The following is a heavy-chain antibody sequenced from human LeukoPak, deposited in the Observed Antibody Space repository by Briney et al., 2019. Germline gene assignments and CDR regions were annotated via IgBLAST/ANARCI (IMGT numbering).Heavy chain of an antibody. CDR1: GFTFSSYA. D-gene: IGHD4/OR15-4a*01. J-gene: IGHJ3*02. Sequence: PGGSLRLSCAASGFTFSSYAMHWVRQAPGKGLEYVSAISSNGGSTYYANSVKGRFSISRDNSMNTLYLQMGSLRAEDMAVYYCARVGAHDAFHIWGQGTMVTVSS. CDR2: ISSNGGST. CDR3: ARVGAHDAFHI. V-gene: IGHV3-64*01.